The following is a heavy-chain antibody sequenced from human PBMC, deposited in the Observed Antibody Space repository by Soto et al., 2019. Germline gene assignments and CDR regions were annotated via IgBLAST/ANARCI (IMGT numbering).Heavy chain of an antibody. CDR3: ARDNNPTVTTIYYYYMDV. CDR2: IKQDGSEK. D-gene: IGHD4-17*01. Sequence: GGSLRLSCAASGFTFSSYWMSWVRQAPGKGLEWVANIKQDGSEKYYVDSVKGRFTISRDNAKNSLYLQMNSLRAEDTAVYYCARDNNPTVTTIYYYYMDVWGKGTTVTVSS. J-gene: IGHJ6*03. CDR1: GFTFSSYW. V-gene: IGHV3-7*01.